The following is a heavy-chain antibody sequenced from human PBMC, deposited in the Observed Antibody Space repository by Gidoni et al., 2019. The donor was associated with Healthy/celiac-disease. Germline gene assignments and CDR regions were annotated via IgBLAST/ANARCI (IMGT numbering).Heavy chain of an antibody. CDR1: GYTFTSYA. J-gene: IGHJ3*02. CDR2: INAGNGNT. Sequence: HVHLVPSGAEVKKPGASVKVSCKASGYTFTSYAMHWVRQAPGQRLEWMGWINAGNGNTKYSQKFQGRVTITRDTSASTAYMELSSLRSEDTAVYYWARLVSSGWSTPAVDIWGKGTMVTGYS. D-gene: IGHD6-19*01. V-gene: IGHV1-3*01. CDR3: ARLVSSGWSTPAVDI.